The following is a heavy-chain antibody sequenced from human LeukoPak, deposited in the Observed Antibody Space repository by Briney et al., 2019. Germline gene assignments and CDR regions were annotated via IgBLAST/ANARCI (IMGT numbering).Heavy chain of an antibody. V-gene: IGHV3-33*01. CDR2: MWDDGTNE. CDR3: ARMGALNYYYYGMDV. D-gene: IGHD4/OR15-4a*01. Sequence: GGSLRLSCAASGFNFGIYGMHWVRQAPGKGLEWVAVMWDDGTNENYVDSVKGRFTISRGNGKKTLYLQMNSLRAEDTAVYYCARMGALNYYYYGMDVWGQGTTVTVSS. J-gene: IGHJ6*02. CDR1: GFNFGIYG.